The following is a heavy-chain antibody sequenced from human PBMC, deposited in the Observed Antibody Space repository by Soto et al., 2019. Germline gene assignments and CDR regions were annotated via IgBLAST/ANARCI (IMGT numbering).Heavy chain of an antibody. CDR1: GFTIRSYG. Sequence: ASVKVSCKASGFTIRSYGISWVRQAPGQGLEWMGWISAYNGNTNYAQKLQGRVTMTTDTSTSTAYMELRSLRSDDTAVYYCARDKSNYAPGTLDYWGQGTLVTVSS. CDR3: ARDKSNYAPGTLDY. D-gene: IGHD4-4*01. J-gene: IGHJ4*02. CDR2: ISAYNGNT. V-gene: IGHV1-18*04.